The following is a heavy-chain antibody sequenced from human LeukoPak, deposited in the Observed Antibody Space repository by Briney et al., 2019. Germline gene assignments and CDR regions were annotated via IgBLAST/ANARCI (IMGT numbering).Heavy chain of an antibody. J-gene: IGHJ4*02. V-gene: IGHV3-53*01. CDR3: ANQTMGGYSYSFDH. CDR1: GFTVSSIY. D-gene: IGHD5-18*01. CDR2: IFSGGST. Sequence: GGSLRLSCVASGFTVSSIYMSWVRQAPGKGLEWVSVIFSGGSTYYADSVKGRFTISRDSSKNTLYLQMNSLRAEDTAVYYCANQTMGGYSYSFDHWGQGTLVTVSS.